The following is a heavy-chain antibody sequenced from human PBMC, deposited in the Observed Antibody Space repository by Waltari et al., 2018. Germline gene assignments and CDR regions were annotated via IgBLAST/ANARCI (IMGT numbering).Heavy chain of an antibody. V-gene: IGHV3-66*02. J-gene: IGHJ4*02. CDR3: ARGLDYGDTEGY. D-gene: IGHD4-17*01. Sequence: LQLQESGPGLVKPSETLSLPCPAPGGPISSSNYMSWVRQAPGKGVEWVSVIDSGGSTYDADSVKGRFTISRDNSKNTLYLQMNSLRAEDTAVYYCARGLDYGDTEGYWGQGTLVTVSS. CDR1: GGPISSSNY. CDR2: IDSGGST.